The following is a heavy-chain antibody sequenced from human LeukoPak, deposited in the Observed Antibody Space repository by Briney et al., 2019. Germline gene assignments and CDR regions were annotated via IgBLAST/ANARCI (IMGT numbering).Heavy chain of an antibody. CDR2: INKDGGEK. CDR3: ARMDSSGSYTIFDY. V-gene: IGHV3-7*01. D-gene: IGHD3-10*01. CDR1: GFTFSSYW. J-gene: IGHJ4*02. Sequence: GGSLRLSCAASGFTFSSYWMSWVRQAPGKGLEWVANINKDGGEKYYVDSVKGRFTISRDNSKNTLYLQMNSLRAEDTAVYYCARMDSSGSYTIFDYWGQGTLVTVSS.